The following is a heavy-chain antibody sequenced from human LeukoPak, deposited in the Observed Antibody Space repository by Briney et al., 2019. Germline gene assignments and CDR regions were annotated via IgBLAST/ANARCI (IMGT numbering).Heavy chain of an antibody. D-gene: IGHD5-18*01. CDR2: INHSGST. J-gene: IGHJ4*02. CDR1: GGSFSGYY. V-gene: IGHV4-34*01. Sequence: KPSETLSLTCAVYGGSFSGYYWSWIRKPPGKGLEWIGEINHSGSTNYNPSLKSRVTISVDTSKNQFSLKLSSVTAADTAVYYCARSDTAMEYFDWGRGTLVTVSS. CDR3: ARSDTAMEYFD.